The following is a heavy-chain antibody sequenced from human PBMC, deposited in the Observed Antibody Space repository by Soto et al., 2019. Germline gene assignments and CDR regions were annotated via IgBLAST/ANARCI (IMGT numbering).Heavy chain of an antibody. D-gene: IGHD4-17*01. J-gene: IGHJ4*02. CDR2: IIPILGIA. V-gene: IGHV1-69*02. CDR3: AISLVGDYGDQVGPYVDY. CDR1: GGTFSSYT. Sequence: QVQLVQSGAEVKKPGSSVKVSCKASGGTFSSYTISWVRQAPGQGLEWMGRIIPILGIANYAQKFQGRVTITAEKSTSAAYMELSRLRSEDTAVYYCAISLVGDYGDQVGPYVDYWGQGTLVTVSS.